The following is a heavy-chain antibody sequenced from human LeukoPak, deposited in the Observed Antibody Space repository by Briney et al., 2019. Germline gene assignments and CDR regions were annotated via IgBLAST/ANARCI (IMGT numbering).Heavy chain of an antibody. J-gene: IGHJ6*02. CDR2: IYPGDSDI. V-gene: IGHV5-51*01. CDR1: GYSFTSYW. Sequence: GESLKISCKGSGYSFTSYWIGWVRQMPGKGLEWMGIIYPGDSDIRYSPSFQGQVTISADKSISTAYLQWSSLKASDTAMYYCARVGGGDSQGYYYYYYGMDVWSQGTTVTVSS. CDR3: ARVGGGDSQGYYYYYYGMDV. D-gene: IGHD2-21*02.